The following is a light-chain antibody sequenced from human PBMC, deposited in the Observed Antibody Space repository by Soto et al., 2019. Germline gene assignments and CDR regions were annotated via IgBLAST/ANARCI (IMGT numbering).Light chain of an antibody. V-gene: IGKV3-11*01. Sequence: EIVLTQSPATLSLSPGERATLSCRASQSVSSYLAWYQQKPGQAPRLLIYDASNRATGIPARFSGSGSGTDFTLTTSSLEPEDFAVYYCQSGHTFGQGTRLEIK. J-gene: IGKJ5*01. CDR1: QSVSSY. CDR2: DAS. CDR3: QSGHT.